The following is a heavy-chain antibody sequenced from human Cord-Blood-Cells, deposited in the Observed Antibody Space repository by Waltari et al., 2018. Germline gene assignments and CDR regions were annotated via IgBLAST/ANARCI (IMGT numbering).Heavy chain of an antibody. D-gene: IGHD1-1*01. CDR1: GGTFSSYA. Sequence: QVQLVQSGAEVKKPGSSVKVSCKASGGTFSSYAISWVRQAPGQGLEWMGRIIPILGIANYAQKCQGRVTITADKSTSTAYMELSSLRSEDTAVYYCARGASASLETGAFDIWGQGTMVTVSS. V-gene: IGHV1-69*09. CDR3: ARGASASLETGAFDI. CDR2: IIPILGIA. J-gene: IGHJ3*02.